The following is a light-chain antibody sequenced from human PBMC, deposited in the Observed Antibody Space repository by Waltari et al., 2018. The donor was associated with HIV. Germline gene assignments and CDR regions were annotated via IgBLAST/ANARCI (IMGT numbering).Light chain of an antibody. Sequence: QSVLTQPPPASGTPGQRVTISCPGSNSHVGLCSVYLSQPRPGTTPKLVIYEITQRPSGVPDRCSGSKSGTSVSLVISGIRSEDEADYYCAAWDYSLSGWVFGGGTKLTVL. V-gene: IGLV1-47*01. CDR2: EIT. CDR3: AAWDYSLSGWV. J-gene: IGLJ3*02. CDR1: NSHVGLCS.